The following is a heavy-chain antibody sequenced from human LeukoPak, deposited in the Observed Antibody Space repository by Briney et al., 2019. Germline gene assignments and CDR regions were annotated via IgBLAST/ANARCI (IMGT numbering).Heavy chain of an antibody. CDR2: ISSTSNYI. CDR1: GVTFEDYY. V-gene: IGHV3-11*06. J-gene: IGHJ3*02. CDR3: ARGGIITSYAFEI. Sequence: GGSLRLSCTGSGVTFEDYYLSWIRQAPGKGLEWVSCISSTSNYIFYADSVRGRFTISRDNAKNSLYLQMDSLRAEDTAVYYCARGGIITSYAFEIWGQGAMVTVSS. D-gene: IGHD1-26*01.